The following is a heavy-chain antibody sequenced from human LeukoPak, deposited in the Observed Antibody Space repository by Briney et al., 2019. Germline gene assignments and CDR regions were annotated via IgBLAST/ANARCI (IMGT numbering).Heavy chain of an antibody. J-gene: IGHJ3*02. CDR2: IIPIFGTA. V-gene: IGHV1-69*13. Sequence: SVKVSCKASGGTFSSYAISWVRQAPGQGLEWMGGIIPIFGTANYAQKFQGRVTITADESTSTAYMELSSLRSEDTAVYYCARDGGNSYAFDIWGQGTMVTVSS. CDR3: ARDGGNSYAFDI. D-gene: IGHD4-23*01. CDR1: GGTFSSYA.